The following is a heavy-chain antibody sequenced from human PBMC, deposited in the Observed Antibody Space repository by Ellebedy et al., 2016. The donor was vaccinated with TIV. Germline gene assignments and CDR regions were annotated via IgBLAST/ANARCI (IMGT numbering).Heavy chain of an antibody. V-gene: IGHV3-53*01. CDR3: ANVYSSTWADS. Sequence: GESLKISCEASGFTVSASYLSWVRQAPGKGLEWVSTIYSGGSTYYAGSVKGRFTISRDNSKDTLYLQMNSLRAEDTAVYYCANVYSSTWADSWGQGTLVTVSS. D-gene: IGHD6-13*01. CDR1: GFTVSASY. CDR2: IYSGGST. J-gene: IGHJ4*02.